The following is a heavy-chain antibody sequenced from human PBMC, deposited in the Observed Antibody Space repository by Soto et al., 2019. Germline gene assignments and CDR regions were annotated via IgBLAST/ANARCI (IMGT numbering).Heavy chain of an antibody. V-gene: IGHV3-15*07. CDR1: GFTFSNAW. D-gene: IGHD5-18*01. J-gene: IGHJ3*02. CDR2: IKSKTDGGTT. CDR3: TTDLWIQLWLPLDAFDI. Sequence: EVQLVESGGGLVKPGGSLRLSCAASGFTFSNAWMNWVRQAPGKGLEWVGRIKSKTDGGTTDYAAPVKGRFTISRDDSKNTLYLQMNSLKTEDTAVYYCTTDLWIQLWLPLDAFDIWGQGTMVNVSS.